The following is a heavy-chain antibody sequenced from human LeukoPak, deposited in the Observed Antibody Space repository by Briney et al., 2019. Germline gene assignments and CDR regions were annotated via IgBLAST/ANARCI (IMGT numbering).Heavy chain of an antibody. CDR3: ARDLGGRSGY. J-gene: IGHJ4*02. CDR1: GFTFSSYW. D-gene: IGHD1-26*01. Sequence: GGSLRLSCAAAGFTFSSYWMHWVRQAPGKGLVWVSRINEDGSTTNYADSVKGRFTISRDNAKNTLYLQMNSLRAEDTAVYYCARDLGGRSGYWGQGTLVTVSS. V-gene: IGHV3-74*01. CDR2: INEDGSTT.